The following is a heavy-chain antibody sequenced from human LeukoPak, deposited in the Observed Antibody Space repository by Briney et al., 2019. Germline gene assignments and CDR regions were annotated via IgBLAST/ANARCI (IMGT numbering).Heavy chain of an antibody. CDR3: TRSSRRGATAGINWFDP. Sequence: PSETLSLTCNVSGYSISSGYYWGWIRQPPGKGLEWVGSIYHSGSTYYNPSLKSRVTISVDTSKNQFSLRLSSVTAADTAVYYCTRSSRRGATAGINWFDPWGQGTLVTVSS. J-gene: IGHJ5*02. CDR2: IYHSGST. CDR1: GYSISSGYY. D-gene: IGHD6-13*01. V-gene: IGHV4-38-2*02.